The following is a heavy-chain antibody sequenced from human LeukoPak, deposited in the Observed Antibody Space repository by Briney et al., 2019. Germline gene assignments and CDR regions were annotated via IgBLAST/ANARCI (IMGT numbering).Heavy chain of an antibody. CDR3: VRGVGFSDV. CDR2: IYTSGST. Sequence: SETLSLTCTVSGGSISSGSYYWSWIRQPAGKGLEWIGRIYTSGSTNYNPSLKSRVTISVDTSKNQFSLKLSSVTAADTAVYYCVRGVGFSDVWGKGTTVTVSS. CDR1: GGSISSGSYY. D-gene: IGHD6-25*01. J-gene: IGHJ6*04. V-gene: IGHV4-61*02.